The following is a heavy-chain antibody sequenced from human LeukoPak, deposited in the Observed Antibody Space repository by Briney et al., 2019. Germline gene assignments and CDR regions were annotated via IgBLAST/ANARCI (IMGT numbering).Heavy chain of an antibody. CDR1: GFTFSSYG. J-gene: IGHJ4*02. Sequence: PGGSLRLSCAASGFTFSSYGMHWVRQAPGKGLEWVAFIRYDGSNKYYADSVEGRFTISRDNSKNTLYLQMNSLRAEDTAVYYCAKDFHFRGVIGTIDYWGQGTLVTVFS. D-gene: IGHD3-10*01. V-gene: IGHV3-30*02. CDR2: IRYDGSNK. CDR3: AKDFHFRGVIGTIDY.